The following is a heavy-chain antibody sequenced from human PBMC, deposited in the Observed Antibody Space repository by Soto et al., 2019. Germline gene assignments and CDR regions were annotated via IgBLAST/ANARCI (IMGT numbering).Heavy chain of an antibody. CDR3: ARDRFGSRPESNVMAF. V-gene: IGHV3-30-3*01. D-gene: IGHD3-3*01. CDR1: ELNFRNHA. CDR2: ISYDGSNK. J-gene: IGHJ6*02. Sequence: HSNTASELNFRNHAMHWVLQDPGKGLEWVAVISYDGSNKYYADSVKGRFTISRDNSKDTLYLQMNSLRAEDTAVYFCARDRFGSRPESNVMAFLGHGTTVTV.